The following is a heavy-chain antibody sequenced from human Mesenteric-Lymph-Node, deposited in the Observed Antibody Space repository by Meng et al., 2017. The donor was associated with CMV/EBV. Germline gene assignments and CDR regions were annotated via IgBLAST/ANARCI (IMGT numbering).Heavy chain of an antibody. CDR2: IYSGGST. Sequence: GGSLRLSCAASGFTVSSNYMSWVRQAPGKGLEWVSDIYSGGSTYYADSVKGRFTISRDNSKNTLYLQMNSLRAEDTAVYYCARDQSLGVHYSNYSPYYYYGMDVWGQGTTVTVSS. D-gene: IGHD4-11*01. J-gene: IGHJ6*02. CDR1: GFTVSSNY. V-gene: IGHV3-53*01. CDR3: ARDQSLGVHYSNYSPYYYYGMDV.